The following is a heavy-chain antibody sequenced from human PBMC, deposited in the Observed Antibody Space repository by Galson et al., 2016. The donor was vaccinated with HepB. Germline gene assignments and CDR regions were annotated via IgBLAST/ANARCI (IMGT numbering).Heavy chain of an antibody. J-gene: IGHJ4*02. CDR3: TRDGGWNDGFDY. CDR1: GFTFGDYA. V-gene: IGHV3-49*03. Sequence: SLRLSCATSGFTFGDYAMNWFRQAPGKGLEWVGFIRTKAYGGTTEYAPSAKGRFTLSRDDSRSTAYLQVNSLKPDDTAVYYCTRDGGWNDGFDYWGQGTLVTVSS. D-gene: IGHD1-1*01. CDR2: IRTKAYGGTT.